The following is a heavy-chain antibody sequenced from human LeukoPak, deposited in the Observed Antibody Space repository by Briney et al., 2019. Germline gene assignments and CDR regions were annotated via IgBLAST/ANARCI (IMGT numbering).Heavy chain of an antibody. CDR3: ATVKTYYYGSGTGWFDP. CDR1: GGSFSGYY. D-gene: IGHD3-10*01. J-gene: IGHJ5*02. V-gene: IGHV4-34*01. CDR2: INHSGST. Sequence: PSETLSLTCTVYGGSFSGYYWSWIRQPPGKGLEWIGEINHSGSTNYNPSLKSRVTISVDTSKNQFSLKLSSVTAADTAVYYCATVKTYYYGSGTGWFDPWGQGTLVTVSS.